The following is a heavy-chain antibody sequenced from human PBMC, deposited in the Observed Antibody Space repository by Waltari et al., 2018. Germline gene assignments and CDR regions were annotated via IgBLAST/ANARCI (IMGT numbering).Heavy chain of an antibody. CDR2: IYHTGST. V-gene: IGHV4-30-4*08. Sequence: QVQLQESGPGLVKPSRTLSLTCSVSGVSINSANYYWSWIRQPPGKGLEWIGYIYHTGSTYYNPSLKSRISISLDTSKNQFSLNLTSVTAADTAVYFCARFLYYYYYVDVWGKGTTVTISS. J-gene: IGHJ6*03. CDR3: ARFLYYYYYVDV. CDR1: GVSINSANYY.